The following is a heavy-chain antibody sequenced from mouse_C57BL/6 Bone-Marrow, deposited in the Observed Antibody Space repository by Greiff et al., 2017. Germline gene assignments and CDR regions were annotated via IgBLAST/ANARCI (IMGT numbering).Heavy chain of an antibody. V-gene: IGHV1-74*01. J-gene: IGHJ2*01. CDR1: GYTFTSDW. D-gene: IGHD1-1*01. Sequence: QVQLQQPGAELVKPGASVKVSCSASGYTFTSDWMHWVKQRPGQGLEWIGRIHPADSDTNYNQKFNGKATLTVDKSSSTADMQLSSQTPEDSAVYYCEISSNTVVTEGFYYWGPGTTLTVSS. CDR3: EISSNTVVTEGFYY. CDR2: IHPADSDT.